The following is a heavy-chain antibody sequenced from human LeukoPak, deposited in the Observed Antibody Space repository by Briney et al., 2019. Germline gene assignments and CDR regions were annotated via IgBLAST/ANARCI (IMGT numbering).Heavy chain of an antibody. J-gene: IGHJ4*02. CDR2: ISGSGGST. CDR3: AKGLYYDSSGYSD. V-gene: IGHV3-23*01. CDR1: GFTFSSYG. D-gene: IGHD3-22*01. Sequence: GGSLRLSCAASGFTFSSYGMSWVRQAPGKGLEWVSAISGSGGSTYYADSVKGRFTISRDNSKNTLYLQMNSLRAEDTAVYYCAKGLYYDSSGYSDWGQGTLVTVSS.